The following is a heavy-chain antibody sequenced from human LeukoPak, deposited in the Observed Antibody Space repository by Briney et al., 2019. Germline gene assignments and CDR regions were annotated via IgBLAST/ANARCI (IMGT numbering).Heavy chain of an antibody. J-gene: IGHJ4*02. CDR1: GGTFSSYA. D-gene: IGHD2-15*01. Sequence: ASVKVSCKASGGTFSSYAIIWVRQAPGQGLEWMGRIIPIFGTANYAQKFQGRVTITTDESTSTAYMELSSLRSEDTAVYYCAACSGGSCYVDYWGQGTLVTVSS. CDR3: AACSGGSCYVDY. V-gene: IGHV1-69*05. CDR2: IIPIFGTA.